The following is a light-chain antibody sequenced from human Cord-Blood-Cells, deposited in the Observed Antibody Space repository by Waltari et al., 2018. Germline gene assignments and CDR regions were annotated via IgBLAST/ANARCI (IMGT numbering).Light chain of an antibody. CDR2: EGS. CDR3: CSYAGSSTWV. CDR1: SSDVGSYNL. V-gene: IGLV2-23*01. J-gene: IGLJ3*02. Sequence: QSALTQPASVSGSPGPSITISCTGTSSDVGSYNLVSWYQQQPGKTPKLLIYEGSTRPSAFSNRFAGSKSGNTASLTISGRQAEDEADYYCCSYAGSSTWVFGGGTKLTVL.